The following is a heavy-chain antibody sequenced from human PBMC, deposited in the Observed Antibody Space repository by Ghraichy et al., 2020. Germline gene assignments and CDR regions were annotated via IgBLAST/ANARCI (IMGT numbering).Heavy chain of an antibody. CDR3: ARASSVVRFYYYGGMDV. V-gene: IGHV3-74*01. D-gene: IGHD4-23*01. CDR2: INSGGTNT. J-gene: IGHJ6*02. Sequence: GGSLRLSCAASGFTLSNYWMHWVRQAPGKGPVWVSRINSGGTNTIYADSVKGRFTISRDNAQNSLYLQINSLRDEDTAIYYCARASSVVRFYYYGGMDVWGQGTMVTVSS. CDR1: GFTLSNYW.